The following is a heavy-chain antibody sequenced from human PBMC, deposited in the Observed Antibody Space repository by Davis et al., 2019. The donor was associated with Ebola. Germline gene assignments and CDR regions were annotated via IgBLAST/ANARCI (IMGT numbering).Heavy chain of an antibody. V-gene: IGHV1-2*02. CDR2: INPNTGGT. CDR1: GYTFTNYF. J-gene: IGHJ4*02. D-gene: IGHD2-15*01. CDR3: ARAVPATQNLDY. Sequence: AASVKVSCKASGYTFTNYFIHWVRRAPGEGLEWMGWINPNTGGTNSAQKFQGRVTMTRATSMTTAYMELNGLRSDDTAVYYCARAVPATQNLDYWGQGTLVTVSS.